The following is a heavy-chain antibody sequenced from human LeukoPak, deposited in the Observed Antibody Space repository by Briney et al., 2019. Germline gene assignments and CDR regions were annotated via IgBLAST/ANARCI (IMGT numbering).Heavy chain of an antibody. CDR3: AKGFRSGEDAFHI. CDR2: ISEDGINK. CDR1: GFTFRDCG. Sequence: GGSLRLSCAASGFTFRDCGMRWVCGAPGKGLEWVSFISEDGINKYYVDCVKCRFTISRDNSKNTLYLQINSLRAEDSAAYYCAKGFRSGEDAFHIWGQGTMVTVSS. J-gene: IGHJ3*02. V-gene: IGHV3-30*18.